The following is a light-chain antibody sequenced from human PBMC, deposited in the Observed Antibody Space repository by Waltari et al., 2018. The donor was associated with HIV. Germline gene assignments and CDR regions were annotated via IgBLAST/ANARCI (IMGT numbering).Light chain of an antibody. CDR2: GAS. V-gene: IGKV3-20*01. CDR1: QSVSSSY. J-gene: IGKJ1*01. CDR3: QHYSNTPWT. Sequence: IVLTQSPGTLSLSPGESATLPCRASQSVSSSYLAWYQQTPGQAPRLLIYGASSRATGIPDRFSGSGSGTDFTLTISRLEPEDFAVFYCQHYSNTPWTFGQGTKVEI.